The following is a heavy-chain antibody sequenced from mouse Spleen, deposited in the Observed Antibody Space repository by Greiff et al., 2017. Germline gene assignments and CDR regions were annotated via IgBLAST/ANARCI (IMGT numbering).Heavy chain of an antibody. J-gene: IGHJ1*03. CDR2: ISDGGSYT. CDR3: ARERGWYFDV. Sequence: EVKVVESGGGLVKPGGSLKLSCAASGFTFSSYAMSWVRQTPEKRLEWVATISDGGSYTYYPDNVKGRFTISRDNAKNNLYLQMSHLKSEDTAMYYFARERGWYFDVWGTGTTVTVSS. CDR1: GFTFSSYA. V-gene: IGHV5-4*01.